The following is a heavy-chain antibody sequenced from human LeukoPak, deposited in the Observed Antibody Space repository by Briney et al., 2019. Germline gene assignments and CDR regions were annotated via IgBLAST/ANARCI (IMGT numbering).Heavy chain of an antibody. J-gene: IGHJ5*02. CDR1: GFTFSGSA. V-gene: IGHV3-73*01. CDR3: TSRGKYSYGYRGDNWFDP. CDR2: IRSKANSYAT. D-gene: IGHD5-18*01. Sequence: PGGSLRLSCAASGFTFSGSAMHWVRQASGKGLEWIGRIRSKANSYATAYAASVKGRFTISRDDSKNTAYLQMNSLKTEDTAVYYCTSRGKYSYGYRGDNWFDPWGQGTLVTVSS.